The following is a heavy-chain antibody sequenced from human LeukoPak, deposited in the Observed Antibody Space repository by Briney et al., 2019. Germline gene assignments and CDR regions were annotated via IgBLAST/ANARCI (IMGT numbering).Heavy chain of an antibody. J-gene: IGHJ4*02. Sequence: GGSLRLSCAASGFTFSSYSMNWVRQAPGKGLEWVSSISSSSSYIYYADSVKGRFTISRDNAKNSLYLQMNSLRAEDTAVYYCARGNSGYHLGLSLDYWGQGTLVTVSS. CDR2: ISSSSSYI. CDR1: GFTFSSYS. CDR3: ARGNSGYHLGLSLDY. V-gene: IGHV3-21*04. D-gene: IGHD5-12*01.